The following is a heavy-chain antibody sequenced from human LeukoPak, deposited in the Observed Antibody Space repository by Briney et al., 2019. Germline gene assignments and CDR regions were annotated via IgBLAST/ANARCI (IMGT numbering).Heavy chain of an antibody. V-gene: IGHV1-46*01. J-gene: IGHJ4*02. CDR2: INPSGGST. Sequence: ASVKVSCKASGYTFTSYYMHWVRQAPGQGLEWMGIINPSGGSTSYAQKFQGRVTMTRDMSTSTVYMELSSLRSEDTAVYYCARDYNWNYWSGGYYFDYWGQGTLVTVSS. D-gene: IGHD1-7*01. CDR3: ARDYNWNYWSGGYYFDY. CDR1: GYTFTSYY.